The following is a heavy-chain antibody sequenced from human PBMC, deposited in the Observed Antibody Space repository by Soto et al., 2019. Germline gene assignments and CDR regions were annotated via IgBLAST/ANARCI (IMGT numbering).Heavy chain of an antibody. J-gene: IGHJ3*02. CDR1: GFTFSSYA. CDR3: AKCMTTVTTFPFDI. Sequence: EVQLLESGGGLVQPGGSLRLSCAASGFTFSSYAMSWVRQAPGKGLEWVSAISGTGVGTYYADSVKGRFTSSRDNSKNTLYLQMNSLRAEDTAVYYCAKCMTTVTTFPFDIWDQGTMVTVSS. D-gene: IGHD4-17*01. CDR2: ISGTGVGT. V-gene: IGHV3-23*01.